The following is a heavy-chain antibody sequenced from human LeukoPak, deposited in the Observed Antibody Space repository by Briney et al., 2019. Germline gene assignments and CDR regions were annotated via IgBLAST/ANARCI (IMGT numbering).Heavy chain of an antibody. Sequence: VASVKVSCKASGYTFTGYDINWVRQATGQGLEWMGWMNPNSGNTGYAQKFQGRVTITRNTSISTAYMELSSLRSEDTAVYYCAKGYLRFLEWFAFDIWGQGTMVTVSS. V-gene: IGHV1-8*03. CDR1: GYTFTGYD. J-gene: IGHJ3*02. D-gene: IGHD3-3*01. CDR2: MNPNSGNT. CDR3: AKGYLRFLEWFAFDI.